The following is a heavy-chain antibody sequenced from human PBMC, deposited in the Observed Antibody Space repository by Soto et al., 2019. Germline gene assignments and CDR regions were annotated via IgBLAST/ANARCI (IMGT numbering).Heavy chain of an antibody. V-gene: IGHV3-66*01. Sequence: PGGSLRLSCAASGFTVNYNYMSWVRQAPGKGLEWVSVIYTDGSPYYADSVKGRFTISRDNSKNTLYLQMNSLRAEDTAIYYCARAKPPSYSSGWYGFDYWGQGTLVTVPS. CDR3: ARAKPPSYSSGWYGFDY. J-gene: IGHJ4*02. D-gene: IGHD6-19*01. CDR1: GFTVNYNY. CDR2: IYTDGSP.